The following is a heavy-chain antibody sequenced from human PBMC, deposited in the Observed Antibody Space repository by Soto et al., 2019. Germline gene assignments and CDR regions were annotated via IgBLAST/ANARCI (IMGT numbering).Heavy chain of an antibody. CDR3: ARDPWIQLWGGQFDY. D-gene: IGHD5-18*01. Sequence: QVQLVESGGGVVQPGRSLRLSCAASGFTFSSYAMHWVRQAPGKGLEWVAVISYDGSNKYYADSVKGRFTISRDNSKNTLYLQMNSLRAEDTAVYYCARDPWIQLWGGQFDYWGQGTLVTVSS. J-gene: IGHJ4*02. CDR2: ISYDGSNK. V-gene: IGHV3-30-3*01. CDR1: GFTFSSYA.